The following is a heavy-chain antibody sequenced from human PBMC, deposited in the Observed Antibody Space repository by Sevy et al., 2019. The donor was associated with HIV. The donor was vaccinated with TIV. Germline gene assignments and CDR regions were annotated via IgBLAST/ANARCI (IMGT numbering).Heavy chain of an antibody. CDR2: IRSKAYGGTT. CDR1: GFTFGDYA. CDR3: TRERPSMVRGVNAFDI. V-gene: IGHV3-49*03. J-gene: IGHJ3*02. Sequence: GGSLRLSCTASGFTFGDYAMSWFRQAPGKGLEWVGFIRSKAYGGTTEYAASAKGRFTISRDDSKSIAYLQMNSLKTEDTAVYYCTRERPSMVRGVNAFDIWGQGTMVTVSS. D-gene: IGHD3-10*01.